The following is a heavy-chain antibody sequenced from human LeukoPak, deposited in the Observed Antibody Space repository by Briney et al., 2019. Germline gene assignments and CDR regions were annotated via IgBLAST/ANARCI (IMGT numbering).Heavy chain of an antibody. CDR1: GFTFSSYA. D-gene: IGHD6-13*01. V-gene: IGHV3-23*01. J-gene: IGHJ4*02. Sequence: GGSLRLSCAASGFTFSSYAMSWVRQAPGKGLEWVSAISGSGGSTYYADSVKGRFTVSRDNSKNTLYLQMNSLRAEDTAVYYCAKAPGGSSSWYDYWGQGTLVTVSS. CDR2: ISGSGGST. CDR3: AKAPGGSSSWYDY.